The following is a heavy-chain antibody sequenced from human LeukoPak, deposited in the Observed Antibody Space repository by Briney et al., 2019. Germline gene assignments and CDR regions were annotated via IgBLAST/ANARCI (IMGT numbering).Heavy chain of an antibody. D-gene: IGHD6-19*01. V-gene: IGHV3-53*01. CDR3: ARGGSGWYVYFDC. Sequence: PGGSLRLSCAASGFTVSSNYMSWVRQAPGKGLEWVSVIYGGGCTYYADSVKGRFTISRDNSKNTLYLRMNSLRAEDTAVYYCARGGSGWYVYFDCWGQGTLVTVSS. J-gene: IGHJ4*02. CDR1: GFTVSSNY. CDR2: IYGGGCT.